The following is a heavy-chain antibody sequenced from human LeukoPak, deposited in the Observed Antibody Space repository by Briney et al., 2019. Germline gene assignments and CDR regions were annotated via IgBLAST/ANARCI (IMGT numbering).Heavy chain of an antibody. CDR2: IKEDGSQK. D-gene: IGHD7-27*01. J-gene: IGHJ4*02. CDR1: GLTFTTYW. CDR3: ARENWANDY. Sequence: GGSLRLSCAASGLTFTTYWMTWVRQAPGKGLEWVANIKEDGSQKYYVDYVKSRFTISRDNAKNSLYLQMDSLKAEDSAVYYCARENWANDYWGQGTLVTVSS. V-gene: IGHV3-7*01.